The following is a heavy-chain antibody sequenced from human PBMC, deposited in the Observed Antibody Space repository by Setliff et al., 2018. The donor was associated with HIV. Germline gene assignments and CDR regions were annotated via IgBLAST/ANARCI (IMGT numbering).Heavy chain of an antibody. V-gene: IGHV3-7*01. Sequence: LRLSCAASGFSLSPFVMSWVRQAPGKGLEWVANIHQTGSETYYVDSVKGRFTISRDNAKNSLYLQMNSLRAEDTAVYYCAKWNVAFDIWGHGTMVTVSS. D-gene: IGHD1-1*01. CDR3: AKWNVAFDI. J-gene: IGHJ3*02. CDR1: GFSLSPFV. CDR2: IHQTGSET.